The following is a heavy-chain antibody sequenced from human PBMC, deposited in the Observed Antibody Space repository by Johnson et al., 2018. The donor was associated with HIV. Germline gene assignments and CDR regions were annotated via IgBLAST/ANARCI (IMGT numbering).Heavy chain of an antibody. V-gene: IGHV3-30*04. CDR2: ISYDGSHK. J-gene: IGHJ3*02. Sequence: QVQLVESGGGVVQPGRSLRLSCSASGFTFSSYAMHWVRQAPGKGLEWVAVISYDGSHKDYVDSVKGRFTISRDNSKNTLSLQMNILRAEDTAVYYCARDASYYGSANDAFDIWGQGTMVTVSS. CDR1: GFTFSSYA. D-gene: IGHD3-10*01. CDR3: ARDASYYGSANDAFDI.